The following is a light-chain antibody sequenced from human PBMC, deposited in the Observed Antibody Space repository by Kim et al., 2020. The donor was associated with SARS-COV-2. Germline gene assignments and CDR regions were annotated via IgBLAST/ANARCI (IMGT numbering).Light chain of an antibody. CDR3: NSRESSANHWM. Sequence: SSELTQDPAVSVALGQTVRITCQGDSLRSYYASWYQQKPGQAPVLVFYGKNNRPSGIPDRFSGSYSGNTASLTITAAQAEDEADYYCNSRESSANHWMFGGGTKLTAL. J-gene: IGLJ3*02. CDR2: GKN. CDR1: SLRSYY. V-gene: IGLV3-19*01.